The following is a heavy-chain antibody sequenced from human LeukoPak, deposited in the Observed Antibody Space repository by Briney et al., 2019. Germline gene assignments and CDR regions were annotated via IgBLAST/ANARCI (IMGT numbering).Heavy chain of an antibody. J-gene: IGHJ6*02. Sequence: PGGSLRLSCAASGFTFSSYDMHWVRQATGKGLEWVSAIGTAGDTYYPGSVKGRFTISRESAKNSLYLQMNSLRAGDTAVYYCARVRFSRGMDVWGQGTTVTVSS. CDR1: GFTFSSYD. D-gene: IGHD3-3*01. V-gene: IGHV3-13*01. CDR3: ARVRFSRGMDV. CDR2: IGTAGDT.